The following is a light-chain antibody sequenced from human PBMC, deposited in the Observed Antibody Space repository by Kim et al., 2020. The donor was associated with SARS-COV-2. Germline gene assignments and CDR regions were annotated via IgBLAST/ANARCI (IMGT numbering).Light chain of an antibody. CDR3: QQYKSYPLT. Sequence: ASVGERVTIPCRASQGISNNLAWLQQKPGKAPKFLIYAASILQSGVPSKFSGSGSGTDFTLTIISLQSEDFATYYCQQYKSYPLTFGGGTKVDIK. J-gene: IGKJ4*01. V-gene: IGKV1-16*02. CDR1: QGISNN. CDR2: AAS.